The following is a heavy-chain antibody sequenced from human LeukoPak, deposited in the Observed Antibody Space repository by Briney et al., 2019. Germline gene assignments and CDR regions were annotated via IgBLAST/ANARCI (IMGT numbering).Heavy chain of an antibody. CDR2: INPNSGGT. CDR1: GYTFTGYY. Sequence: ASEKVSCKASGYTFTGYYMHWVRQAPGQGLEWMGWINPNSGGTNYAQKFQGRVTMTRDTSISTAYMELSRLRSDDTAVYYCARGGSSSWYYYFDYWGQGTLVTVSS. J-gene: IGHJ4*02. CDR3: ARGGSSSWYYYFDY. V-gene: IGHV1-2*02. D-gene: IGHD6-13*01.